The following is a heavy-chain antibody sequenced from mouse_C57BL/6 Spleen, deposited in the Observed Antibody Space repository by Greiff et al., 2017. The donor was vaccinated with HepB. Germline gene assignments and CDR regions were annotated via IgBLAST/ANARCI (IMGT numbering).Heavy chain of an antibody. V-gene: IGHV1-7*01. CDR1: GYTFTSYW. Sequence: QVQLQQSGAELAKPGASVKLSCKASGYTFTSYWMHWVKQRPGQGLEWIGYINPSSGYTKYNQKFKDKVTLTADKSSSTAYMQLRSLTYEDSAVYYCARIYGSSPYYFDYWGQGTTLTVSS. CDR3: ARIYGSSPYYFDY. D-gene: IGHD1-1*01. J-gene: IGHJ2*01. CDR2: INPSSGYT.